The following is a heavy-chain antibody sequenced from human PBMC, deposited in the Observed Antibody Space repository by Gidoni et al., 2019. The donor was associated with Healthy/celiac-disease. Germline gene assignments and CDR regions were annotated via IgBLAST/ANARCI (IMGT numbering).Heavy chain of an antibody. V-gene: IGHV3-7*01. CDR1: GFTFSSYW. CDR3: ATYGAFDI. D-gene: IGHD4-17*01. J-gene: IGHJ3*02. Sequence: EVQLVESGGGLVQPGGSLRLSCAASGFTFSSYWMSWVRQAPGKGLEWVATIKQDGSEKYYWDPVKRRFTISRDNAKNSLYLQRNSLRVEDSSVYYCATYGAFDIWCQVTMVTVSS. CDR2: IKQDGSEK.